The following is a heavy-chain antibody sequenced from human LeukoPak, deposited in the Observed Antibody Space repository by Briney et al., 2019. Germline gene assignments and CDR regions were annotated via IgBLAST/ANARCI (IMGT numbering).Heavy chain of an antibody. J-gene: IGHJ4*02. CDR3: ARAWGEDIAARPYYFDY. Sequence: ASVTVPCTASGYTFTNYHISWVRQAPGQGLEWMGWISTYNSNTNYAPKFQGRVTMTTDTSTSTAYMELRSLRSDDTAVYYCARAWGEDIAARPYYFDYWGQGTLVTVSS. V-gene: IGHV1-18*01. CDR2: ISTYNSNT. CDR1: GYTFTNYH. D-gene: IGHD6-6*01.